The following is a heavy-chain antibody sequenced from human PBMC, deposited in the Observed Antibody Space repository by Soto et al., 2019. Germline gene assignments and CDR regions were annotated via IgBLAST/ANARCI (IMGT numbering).Heavy chain of an antibody. D-gene: IGHD3-22*01. CDR2: ISGNGGST. J-gene: IGHJ4*02. Sequence: GRSLRLCYAASGCTCSDLDIRRIRRAPGKGLEWISAISGNGGSTYYADSVRGRFTISRDNSKNTLYLQMNSLRAEDTAVYYCAKDDSSGYTVDYWGQGTLVTVSS. CDR1: GCTCSDLD. V-gene: IGHV3-23*01. CDR3: AKDDSSGYTVDY.